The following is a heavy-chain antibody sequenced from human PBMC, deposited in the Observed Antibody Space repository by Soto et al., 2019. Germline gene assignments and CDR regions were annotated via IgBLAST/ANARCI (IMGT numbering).Heavy chain of an antibody. J-gene: IGHJ3*02. Sequence: GGSLRLSCAASGFTFSSYAMSWVRQAPGKGLEWVSAICGGGGNTYYAESVKGRFTISRDNSKNTLYLQMNSLRAEDTAVYYCAKKGAYDCVWGSYRWGAFDIWGQGTMVTVSS. CDR1: GFTFSSYA. D-gene: IGHD3-16*02. CDR3: AKKGAYDCVWGSYRWGAFDI. CDR2: ICGGGGNT. V-gene: IGHV3-23*01.